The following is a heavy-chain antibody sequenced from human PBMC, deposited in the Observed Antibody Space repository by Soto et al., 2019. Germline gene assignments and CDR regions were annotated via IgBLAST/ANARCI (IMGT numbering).Heavy chain of an antibody. Sequence: GGSLRLSCAASGFTFSSYAMHWVRQAPGEGLEWVTLISFTGSNKFYADSVKGRFTISRDNSRNTLFLQMNSLRTEDTAVYYCVREGYYYGSETYYDLWGPGTLVTVSS. D-gene: IGHD3-10*01. J-gene: IGHJ4*02. CDR1: GFTFSSYA. V-gene: IGHV3-30-3*01. CDR3: VREGYYYGSETYYDL. CDR2: ISFTGSNK.